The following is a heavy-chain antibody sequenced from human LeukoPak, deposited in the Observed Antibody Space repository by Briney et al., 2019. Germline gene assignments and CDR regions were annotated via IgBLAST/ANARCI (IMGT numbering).Heavy chain of an antibody. D-gene: IGHD3-10*01. CDR2: IYTSGST. Sequence: SETLSLTCTVSGGSISSGSYYWSWIRQPAGKGLEWIGRIYTSGSTNYNPSLKSRVTISVDTSKNQFSLKLSSVTAADTAVYYCARASLSYYYGSRSPFDYWGQGTLVTVSS. J-gene: IGHJ4*02. V-gene: IGHV4-61*02. CDR1: GGSISSGSYY. CDR3: ARASLSYYYGSRSPFDY.